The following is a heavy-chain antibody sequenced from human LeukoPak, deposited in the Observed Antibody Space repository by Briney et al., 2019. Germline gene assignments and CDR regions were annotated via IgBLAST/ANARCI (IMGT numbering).Heavy chain of an antibody. V-gene: IGHV3-23*01. CDR2: IPGGGGSR. CDR1: GFAFSSYW. D-gene: IGHD2-2*03. CDR3: AKGSFPPMDSVIDY. J-gene: IGHJ4*02. Sequence: GGSLRLSCAASGFAFSSYWMSWVRQAPGKGLEWVSSIPGGGGSRYYADSVRGRFTISRDSSKNTLYLQMNSLRVEDTAVYYCAKGSFPPMDSVIDYWGQGTLVTVSS.